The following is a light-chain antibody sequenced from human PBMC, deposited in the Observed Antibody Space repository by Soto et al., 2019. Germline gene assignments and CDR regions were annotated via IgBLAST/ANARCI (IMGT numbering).Light chain of an antibody. Sequence: QSVLTQPPSASGTPGQRVTISCSGSSSNIGSNTVNWYQQLPGTAPKLLIYSNNQRPSGVPDRFSGSKSGTSASLAISGLQSEDEADYYCAAWDDSQNVRYVFGTGPKLTVL. CDR2: SNN. CDR3: AAWDDSQNVRYV. J-gene: IGLJ1*01. V-gene: IGLV1-44*01. CDR1: SSNIGSNT.